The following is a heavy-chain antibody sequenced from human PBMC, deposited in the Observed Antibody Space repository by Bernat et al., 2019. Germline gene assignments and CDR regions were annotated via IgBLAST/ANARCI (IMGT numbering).Heavy chain of an antibody. D-gene: IGHD3-10*01. V-gene: IGHV4-30-2*01. CDR1: GGSISSGGYS. Sequence: VSGGSISSGGYSWSWIRQPPGNGLEWIGYLYHSGSTYYNPSLKSRVTISVDRSKNQFSLKLSSVTAADTTVYYCARSRITRVRGVEWFDPWGQGTLV. CDR2: LYHSGST. CDR3: ARSRITRVRGVEWFDP. J-gene: IGHJ5*02.